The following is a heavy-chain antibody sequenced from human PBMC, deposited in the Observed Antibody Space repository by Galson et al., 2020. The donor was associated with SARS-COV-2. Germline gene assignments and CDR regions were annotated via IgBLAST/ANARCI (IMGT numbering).Heavy chain of an antibody. CDR2: ISYDGSNK. J-gene: IGHJ4*02. D-gene: IGHD6-13*01. CDR3: ARDPPHRIAAAGYYFDY. CDR1: GFTFSSYA. V-gene: IGHV3-30-3*01. Sequence: GESLKISCAASGFTFSSYAMHWVRQAPGKGLEWVAVISYDGSNKYYADSVKGRFTISRDNSKNTLYLQMNSLRAEDTAVYYCARDPPHRIAAAGYYFDYWGQGTLVTVSS.